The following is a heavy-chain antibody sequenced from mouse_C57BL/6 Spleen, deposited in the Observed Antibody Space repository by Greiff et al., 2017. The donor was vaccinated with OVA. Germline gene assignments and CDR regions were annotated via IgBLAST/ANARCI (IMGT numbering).Heavy chain of an antibody. D-gene: IGHD2-4*01. CDR3: ARRSNNYDDDDGDY. CDR1: GYTFTSYW. Sequence: LVESGAELAKPGASVKLSCKASGYTFTSYWMHWVKQSPGQGLEWIGYINTSSGYTKYNQKFKDKATLTADKSSSTAYMQLSSLTYEDSAVYYCARRSNNYDDDDGDYWGQGTTLTVSS. V-gene: IGHV1-7*01. J-gene: IGHJ2*01. CDR2: INTSSGYT.